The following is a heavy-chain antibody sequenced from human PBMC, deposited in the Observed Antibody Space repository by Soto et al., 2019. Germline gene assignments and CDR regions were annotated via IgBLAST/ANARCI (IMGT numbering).Heavy chain of an antibody. V-gene: IGHV4-59*01. Sequence: QVQLQESGPRLVKPSETLSLTCTVSGGSISSYYWSWIRQPPGKGLEWIGYIYYSGSTNYNPSLKSRVTIAVDTSENQFSLKLSAVTAADTAVYYCARDSSSWFDYWGQGTLVTVSS. CDR3: ARDSSSWFDY. D-gene: IGHD6-13*01. J-gene: IGHJ5*01. CDR1: GGSISSYY. CDR2: IYYSGST.